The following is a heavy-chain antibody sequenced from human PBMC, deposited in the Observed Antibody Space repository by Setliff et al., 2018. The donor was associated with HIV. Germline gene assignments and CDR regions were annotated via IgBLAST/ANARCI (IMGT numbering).Heavy chain of an antibody. D-gene: IGHD4-17*01. Sequence: ASVKVSCKASGFTFTNSAVQWVRQARGQRLEWIGWIVVGSGNTNYAQKFQERVTITRDMSTSRAYMELNSLRTEDTAVYFCAVSPDGDCATTECANWFDPWGQGTQVTVSS. CDR2: IVVGSGNT. V-gene: IGHV1-58*01. CDR3: AVSPDGDCATTECANWFDP. CDR1: GFTFTNSA. J-gene: IGHJ5*02.